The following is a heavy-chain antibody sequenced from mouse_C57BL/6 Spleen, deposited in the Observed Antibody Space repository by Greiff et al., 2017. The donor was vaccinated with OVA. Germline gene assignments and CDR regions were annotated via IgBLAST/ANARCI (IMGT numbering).Heavy chain of an antibody. V-gene: IGHV1-64*01. CDR2: IHPNSGST. D-gene: IGHD1-1*01. CDR3: ARSGGVPSATWYAMDY. Sequence: QVQLQQPGAELVKPGASVKLSCKASGYTFTSYWMHWVKQRPGQGLEWIGMIHPNSGSTNYNEKFKSKATLTVDKSSSTAYMQLSSLTSEDSAVYYCARSGGVPSATWYAMDYWGQGTSVTVSS. CDR1: GYTFTSYW. J-gene: IGHJ4*01.